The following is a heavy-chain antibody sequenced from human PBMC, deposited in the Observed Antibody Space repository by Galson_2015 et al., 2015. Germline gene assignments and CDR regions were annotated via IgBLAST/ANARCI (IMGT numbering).Heavy chain of an antibody. CDR3: ARVGRDIAARTRGSSDD. V-gene: IGHV3-30-3*01. D-gene: IGHD6-13*01. CDR2: ISCDGSNK. Sequence: SLRLSCAASGFTFSGYAMGWVRQAPGKGLEWVAVISCDGSNKFYADSVKGRFTISRDNSKNTLYLQMNSLRPEDTAVYSCARVGRDIAARTRGSSDDWGQGTL. CDR1: GFTFSGYA. J-gene: IGHJ4*02.